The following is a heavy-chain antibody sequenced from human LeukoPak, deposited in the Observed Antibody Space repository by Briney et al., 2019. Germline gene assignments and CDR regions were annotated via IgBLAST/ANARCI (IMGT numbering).Heavy chain of an antibody. V-gene: IGHV3-30*01. CDR3: ARDSTYYYDSGSSGPHYFDN. J-gene: IGHJ4*02. D-gene: IGHD3-10*01. CDR2: ISSGGTYE. Sequence: GGSLRLSCAASGFTFSNYAMHWVRQAPGKGLEWVSLISSGGTYEYYADSVKGRFTISRDNSQNTLYLQLNSLRAEDTAVYYCARDSTYYYDSGSSGPHYFDNWGQGTLVTVSS. CDR1: GFTFSNYA.